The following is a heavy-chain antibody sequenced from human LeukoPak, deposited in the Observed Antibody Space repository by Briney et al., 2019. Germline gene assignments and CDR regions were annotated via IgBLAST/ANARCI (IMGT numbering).Heavy chain of an antibody. CDR2: ISGSGGST. J-gene: IGHJ4*02. Sequence: GGSLRLSCAASGFTFSSYAMSWVRQAPGKGLEWVSAISGSGGSTYYADSVKGRFTISRDNSKNTLYLQMNSLRAEDTAVYYCVKDEVVPAAIRIFDYWGQGTLVTVSS. CDR3: VKDEVVPAAIRIFDY. CDR1: GFTFSSYA. D-gene: IGHD2-2*02. V-gene: IGHV3-23*01.